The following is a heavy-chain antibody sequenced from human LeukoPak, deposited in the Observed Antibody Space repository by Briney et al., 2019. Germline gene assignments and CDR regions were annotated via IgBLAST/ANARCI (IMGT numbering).Heavy chain of an antibody. V-gene: IGHV4-39*07. CDR3: ARDSPRSDDAFDI. CDR1: GGSISTSNYY. CDR2: IFYSGST. J-gene: IGHJ3*02. Sequence: SETLSLTCTVSGGSISTSNYYWGWIRQPPGKGLEWIGNIFYSGSTYYSPSVKSRVTISLDTSRNQFSLKLGSVTAADTAVYYCARDSPRSDDAFDIWGQGTMVTVSS.